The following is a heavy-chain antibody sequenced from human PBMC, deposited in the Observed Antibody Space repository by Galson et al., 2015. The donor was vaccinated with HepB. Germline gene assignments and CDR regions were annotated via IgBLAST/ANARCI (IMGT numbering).Heavy chain of an antibody. CDR1: GGSISSYY. CDR3: ARGLYDFWSGYSITGYMDV. CDR2: IYTSGNT. V-gene: IGHV4-4*07. D-gene: IGHD3-3*01. Sequence: QVQLPESGPGLVKPSETLSLTCTVSGGSISSYYWSWIRQPAGKGLEWIGRIYTSGNTNYNPSLKSRVTMSVDTSKNQFSLKLSSVTAADTAVYYCARGLYDFWSGYSITGYMDVWGKGTTVTVSS. J-gene: IGHJ6*03.